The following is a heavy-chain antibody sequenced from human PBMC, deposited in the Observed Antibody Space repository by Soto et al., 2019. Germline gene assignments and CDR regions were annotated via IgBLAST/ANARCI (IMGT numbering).Heavy chain of an antibody. Sequence: SETLSLTCTVSGGSISSSSYYWGWIRQPPGKGLEWIGSIYYSGSTYYNPSLKSRVTISVDTSKNQFSLKLSSVTAADTAVYYCARRGTFSTGYYVPTNWFDPWGQGTLVTVSS. CDR1: GGSISSSSYY. CDR2: IYYSGST. V-gene: IGHV4-39*01. CDR3: ARRGTFSTGYYVPTNWFDP. J-gene: IGHJ5*02. D-gene: IGHD3-9*01.